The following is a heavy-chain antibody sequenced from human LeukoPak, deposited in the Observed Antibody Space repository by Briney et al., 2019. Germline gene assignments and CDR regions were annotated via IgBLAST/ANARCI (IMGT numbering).Heavy chain of an antibody. CDR1: GGSISSYY. CDR2: IYYSGTT. CDR3: ARSYSGSYGESFDY. J-gene: IGHJ4*02. D-gene: IGHD1-26*01. V-gene: IGHV4-59*12. Sequence: SETLSLTCTVSGGSISSYYWSWIRQPPGGGLEWIGYIYYSGTTYYTPSLKSRVTISVDTSKNQFSLKLSSVTAADTAVYYCARSYSGSYGESFDYWGQGTLVTVSS.